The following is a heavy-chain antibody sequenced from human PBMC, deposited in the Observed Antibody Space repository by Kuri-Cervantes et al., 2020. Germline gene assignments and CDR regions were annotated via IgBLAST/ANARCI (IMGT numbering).Heavy chain of an antibody. CDR1: GGSISSSNW. V-gene: IGHV4-4*02. CDR3: ARTVADFFRRGSPFDY. CDR2: IYHSGST. Sequence: SETLSLTCAVSGGSISSSNWWSWVRQPPGKGLEWIGEIYHSGSTNYNPSLKSRVTISVDKSKNQFSLKLSSVTAADTAVYYCARTVADFFRRGSPFDYWGQGTLVTVSS. D-gene: IGHD6-19*01. J-gene: IGHJ4*02.